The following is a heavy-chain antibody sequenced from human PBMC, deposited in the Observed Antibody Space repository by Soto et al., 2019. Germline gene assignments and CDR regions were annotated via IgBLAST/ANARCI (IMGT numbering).Heavy chain of an antibody. CDR2: IHSDGSST. CDR1: GFTFSYYW. D-gene: IGHD1-26*01. CDR3: ARGDRGAFDI. J-gene: IGHJ3*02. V-gene: IGHV3-74*01. Sequence: EVQLVESGGGLVQPGESLRLSCAASGFTFSYYWMHWVRQAPGKGLVWVSRIHSDGSSTTYADSVKGRFTISRDNARNTVYLQMNSLRVEDTAAYYCARGDRGAFDIWGQGTVVTVSS.